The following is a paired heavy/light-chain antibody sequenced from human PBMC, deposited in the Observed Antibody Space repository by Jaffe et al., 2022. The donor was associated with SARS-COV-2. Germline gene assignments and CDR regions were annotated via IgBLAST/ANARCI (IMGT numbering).Light chain of an antibody. V-gene: IGKV1-5*01. CDR2: EAS. J-gene: IGKJ1*01. CDR3: QQSETYEAWT. CDR1: QSISTW. Sequence: DIQMTQSPSTLSASVGDRVTITCRASQSISTWLAWYQQKPGNAPKLLIYEASTLQSGVPSRFSGSGSGTEFTLTISGLQPDDFATYYCQQSETYEAWTFGRGTRVEI.
Heavy chain of an antibody. V-gene: IGHV6-1*01. Sequence: QIWLQQSGPGLVKPSQTLSLTCAIAGDSVSTSSVAWNWIRQSPLRGLEWLGRTFYRSRKWNNDYAVSVKGRISINADTSKNQFSLQLNSVTPEDTAIYYCARGLYRAVVDWGQGTLVTVSA. CDR2: TFYRSRKWNN. J-gene: IGHJ4*02. D-gene: IGHD3-22*01. CDR3: ARGLYRAVVD. CDR1: GDSVSTSSVA.